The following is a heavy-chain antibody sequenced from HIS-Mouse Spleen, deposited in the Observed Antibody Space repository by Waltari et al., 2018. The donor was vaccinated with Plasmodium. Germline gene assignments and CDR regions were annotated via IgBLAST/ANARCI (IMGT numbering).Heavy chain of an antibody. CDR1: GFTVSSNY. J-gene: IGHJ3*02. D-gene: IGHD6-6*01. Sequence: EVQLVESGGGLIQPGGSLRLSCAASGFTVSSNYMSWVRQAPGKGLGWVSVIYSGGSTYYADSVNGRFTISRDNSKNTLYLQMNSLRAEDTAVYYCARGMKSSSSAFDIWGQGTMVTVSS. CDR2: IYSGGST. V-gene: IGHV3-53*01. CDR3: ARGMKSSSSAFDI.